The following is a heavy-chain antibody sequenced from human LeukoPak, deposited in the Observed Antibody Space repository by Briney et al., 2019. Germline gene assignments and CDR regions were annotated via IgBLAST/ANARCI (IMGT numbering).Heavy chain of an antibody. Sequence: SETLSLTCTVSGGSISSYYWSWIRHPPGKGLEWIGYIYYSGSTNYNPSLKSRVTISVDTSKNQFSLTLNSVTAADTAVYYCARDLGSSTPSGVWGKGTTVTVSS. CDR3: ARDLGSSTPSGV. D-gene: IGHD3-16*01. CDR1: GGSISSYY. J-gene: IGHJ6*04. V-gene: IGHV4-59*01. CDR2: IYYSGST.